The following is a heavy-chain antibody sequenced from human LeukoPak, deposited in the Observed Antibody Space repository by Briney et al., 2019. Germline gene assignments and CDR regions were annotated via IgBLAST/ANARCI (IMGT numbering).Heavy chain of an antibody. CDR3: ARGTTVGFDY. CDR2: ISSSSTYI. D-gene: IGHD4-23*01. CDR1: GFTFSS. Sequence: GGSLRLSCAASGFTFSSMNWVRQAPGKGLEWVSSISSSSTYIHYADSVKGRFTISRDNAKKSLYLQMNSLRAEDTAVYYCARGTTVGFDYWGQGTLVTVSS. V-gene: IGHV3-21*01. J-gene: IGHJ4*02.